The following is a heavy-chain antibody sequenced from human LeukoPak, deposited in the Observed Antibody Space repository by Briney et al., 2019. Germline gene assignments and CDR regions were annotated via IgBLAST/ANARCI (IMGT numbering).Heavy chain of an antibody. Sequence: GGSLRLSCAASGFTFSSYAMHWVRQAPGKGLEWVAVISYDGGNKYYADSVKGRFTISRDNSKNTLYLQMNSLRAEDAAVYYCARGALWSGYFGPHPFDYWGQGTLVTVSS. V-gene: IGHV3-30-3*01. CDR1: GFTFSSYA. D-gene: IGHD3-3*01. CDR2: ISYDGGNK. J-gene: IGHJ4*02. CDR3: ARGALWSGYFGPHPFDY.